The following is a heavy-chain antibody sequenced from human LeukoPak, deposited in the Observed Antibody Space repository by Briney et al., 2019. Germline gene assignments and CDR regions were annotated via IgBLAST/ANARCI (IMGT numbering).Heavy chain of an antibody. CDR1: GFTFSSYG. Sequence: GGSLRLSCAASGFTFSSYGMHWVRQAPGKGLEWVAVIWYDGSNKYYADSVKGRFTISRDNSKNTLYLQMNSLRAEDTAVYYCARDPDSVAGTDYYGMDVWGQGTTVTVSS. V-gene: IGHV3-33*01. CDR3: ARDPDSVAGTDYYGMDV. CDR2: IWYDGSNK. J-gene: IGHJ6*02. D-gene: IGHD6-19*01.